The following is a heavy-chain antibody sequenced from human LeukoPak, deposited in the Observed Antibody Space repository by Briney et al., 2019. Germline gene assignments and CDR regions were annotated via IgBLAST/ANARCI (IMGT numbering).Heavy chain of an antibody. V-gene: IGHV3-21*01. J-gene: IGHJ4*02. CDR2: IESASNYI. CDR3: AREATSGWFYFDH. Sequence: GGSLRLSCVASGFSFSDYTMNWFRQVPGAGLEWLSSIESASNYIYYADSVKGRFTISRDNAKNSLFLQMDSLTAEDTAVYYCAREATSGWFYFDHWGQGTLVAV. D-gene: IGHD6-19*01. CDR1: GFSFSDYT.